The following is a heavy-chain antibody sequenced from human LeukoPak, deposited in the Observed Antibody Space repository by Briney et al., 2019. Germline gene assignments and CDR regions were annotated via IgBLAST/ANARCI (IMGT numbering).Heavy chain of an antibody. Sequence: GGSLRLSCAASGFTFSSYSMNWVRQAPGKGLEWVSYISSSSSTIYYADSVKGRFTISRDNAKNSLYLQMNSLRAEDTAVYYCARDRRMVATLFDCWGQGTLVTVSS. V-gene: IGHV3-48*01. CDR1: GFTFSSYS. CDR2: ISSSSSTI. J-gene: IGHJ4*02. D-gene: IGHD5-12*01. CDR3: ARDRRMVATLFDC.